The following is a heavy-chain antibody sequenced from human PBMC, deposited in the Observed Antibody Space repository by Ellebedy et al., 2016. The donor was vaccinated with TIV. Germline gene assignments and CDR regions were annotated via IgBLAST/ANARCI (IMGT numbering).Heavy chain of an antibody. V-gene: IGHV3-23*01. CDR3: ASKQRSYGSGGYFAY. Sequence: GESLKISCAASGFTFSNSAMSWVRQTPGTGLEWVSAIRDNGESTYYANSVRGRFTISTDNSKNTLYLRMKNLRAEDTAIYYCASKQRSYGSGGYFAYWGQGTLVTVSS. CDR2: IRDNGEST. CDR1: GFTFSNSA. D-gene: IGHD3-10*01. J-gene: IGHJ4*02.